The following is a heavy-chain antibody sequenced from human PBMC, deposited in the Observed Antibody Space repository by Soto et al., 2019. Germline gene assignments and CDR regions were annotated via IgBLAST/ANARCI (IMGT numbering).Heavy chain of an antibody. CDR3: SSTKVISPPYFDY. CDR1: GFTFSNYA. Sequence: AGGSLRLSCAASGFTFSNYAIHWVRQAPGKGLEWVAAISYDSTYKYYADSVKGRFTISRDNSKNTAYLQMNSLKTEDTAVYYCSSTKVISPPYFDYWGQGTLATVSS. J-gene: IGHJ4*02. V-gene: IGHV3-30-3*01. D-gene: IGHD2-2*01. CDR2: ISYDSTYK.